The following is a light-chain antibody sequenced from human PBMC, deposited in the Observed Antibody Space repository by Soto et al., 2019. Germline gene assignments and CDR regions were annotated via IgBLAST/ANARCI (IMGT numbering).Light chain of an antibody. V-gene: IGKV1-5*01. CDR2: DVS. Sequence: VHMTQSPSTLSASVGDRVATTVLASQSINNLLAWYQQKPGKAPKFLIYDVSTLESGVPSRFSGSGSGTEFTLTISSLQPEDFATYYCQQYDSYPLTFGGGTKVDIK. CDR1: QSINNL. J-gene: IGKJ4*01. CDR3: QQYDSYPLT.